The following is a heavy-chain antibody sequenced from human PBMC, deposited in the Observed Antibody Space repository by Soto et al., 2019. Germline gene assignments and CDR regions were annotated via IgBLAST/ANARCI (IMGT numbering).Heavy chain of an antibody. CDR3: ARDLWGYCGTDCYPLDV. J-gene: IGHJ6*02. CDR1: GGSISSSSYY. CDR2: FYYSGST. V-gene: IGHV4-39*02. D-gene: IGHD2-21*02. Sequence: SETLSLTCTVSGGSISSSSYYWGWIRHPPGKGLEWIGSFYYSGSTYYNPSLKSRVTISVDTSKNQFSLKLSSVTAADTAVYYCARDLWGYCGTDCYPLDVWGQGTTVTVSS.